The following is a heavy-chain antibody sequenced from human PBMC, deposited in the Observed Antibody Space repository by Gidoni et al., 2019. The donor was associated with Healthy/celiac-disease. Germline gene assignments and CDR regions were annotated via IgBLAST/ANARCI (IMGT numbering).Heavy chain of an antibody. D-gene: IGHD4-17*01. CDR2: INHSGST. CDR3: ARRYYGDYFSVYFDY. Sequence: WIGAINHSGSTNYNPSLKSRVTITVDTSKNQFSLKLSSVTAADTAVYYCARRYYGDYFSVYFDYWGQGTLVTVSS. V-gene: IGHV4-34*01. J-gene: IGHJ4*02.